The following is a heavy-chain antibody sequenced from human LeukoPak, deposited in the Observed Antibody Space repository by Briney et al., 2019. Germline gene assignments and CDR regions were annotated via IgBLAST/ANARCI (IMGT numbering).Heavy chain of an antibody. CDR3: ARDFDDVNGDYYYIPDF. J-gene: IGHJ4*02. Sequence: PGGSLRLSCAASGFKLSRNGMHWVRQAPGKGLEWVAFIRYDATKKFYGDSVRGRFTISRDDSKNTLYLQMNNLGQEDTAVYFCARDFDDVNGDYYYIPDFWGQGVLVTVSS. V-gene: IGHV3-30*02. CDR2: IRYDATKK. D-gene: IGHD3-22*01. CDR1: GFKLSRNG.